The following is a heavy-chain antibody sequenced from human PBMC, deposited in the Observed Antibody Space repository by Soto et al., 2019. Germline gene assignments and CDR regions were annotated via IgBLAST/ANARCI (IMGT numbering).Heavy chain of an antibody. D-gene: IGHD3-22*01. CDR3: AKDRSSGTSFDS. J-gene: IGHJ4*01. Sequence: GGSLRLSCAASGFTFSGYAMSCVRQAPGKGLEWVSEITGSGSGTYYTDSVKGRFTISRDNSKNTLYLQMNSLRVEDTAVYYCAKDRSSGTSFDSWGQGTLVTAPQ. V-gene: IGHV3-23*01. CDR1: GFTFSGYA. CDR2: ITGSGSGT.